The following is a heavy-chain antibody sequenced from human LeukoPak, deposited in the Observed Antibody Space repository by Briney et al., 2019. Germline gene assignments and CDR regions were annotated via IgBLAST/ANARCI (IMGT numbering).Heavy chain of an antibody. CDR1: GGSISSGDYY. V-gene: IGHV4-30-4*08. D-gene: IGHD6-13*01. J-gene: IGHJ5*02. CDR3: ARLPGYSSSSNNWFDP. CDR2: IYYSGST. Sequence: SETLSLTCTVSGGSISSGDYYWSWIRQPPGKGLEWIGYIYYSGSTYYNPSLKSRVTISVDTSKNQFSLKLSSVTAADTAVYYCARLPGYSSSSNNWFDPWGQGTLVTVSS.